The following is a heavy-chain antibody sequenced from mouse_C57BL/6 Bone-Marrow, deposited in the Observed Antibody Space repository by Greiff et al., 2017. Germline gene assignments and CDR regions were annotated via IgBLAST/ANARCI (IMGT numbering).Heavy chain of an antibody. V-gene: IGHV2-9*01. CDR1: GFSLTSYG. CDR3: AKHVAFNYGGMDY. CDR2: IWGGGST. Sequence: QVQLKESGPGLVAPSQSLSITCTVSGFSLTSYGVDWVRQPPGQGLEWLGVIWGGGSTNYNSALMSRLSISKDNSKRQVFIKMNSLQTEDTDMYYCAKHVAFNYGGMDYWGQGTSVTVSS. J-gene: IGHJ4*01. D-gene: IGHD1-1*02.